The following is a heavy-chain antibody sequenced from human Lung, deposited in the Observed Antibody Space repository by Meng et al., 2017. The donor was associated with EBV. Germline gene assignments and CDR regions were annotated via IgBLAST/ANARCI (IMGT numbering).Heavy chain of an antibody. Sequence: QITSKESGPTLVKATQTLTLTCTFSGFSLRGGGEGVAWIRQPPGKALEWLALIYSDDDKRYNLFLKSRLSITKDTSKNQVVLTVTNMDPVDTATYYCAHRRLAVPDGPNWFDSWGQGTLVTVSS. CDR3: AHRRLAVPDGPNWFDS. CDR2: IYSDDDK. D-gene: IGHD5-24*01. CDR1: GFSLRGGGEG. J-gene: IGHJ5*01. V-gene: IGHV2-5*02.